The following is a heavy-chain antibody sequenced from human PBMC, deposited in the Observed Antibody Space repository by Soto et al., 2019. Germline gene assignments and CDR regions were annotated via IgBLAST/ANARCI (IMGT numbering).Heavy chain of an antibody. V-gene: IGHV1-18*01. J-gene: IGHJ3*02. D-gene: IGHD6-13*01. CDR2: ISAYNGNT. Sequence: ASEKVSCKASGYTFTSYGISWVRQAPGQGLEWMGWISAYNGNTNYAQKLQVRVTMPTDTSTSPAYMELRSLRSDDTAVYYWASHGIAADAFDIWCQGTMVTVSS. CDR3: ASHGIAADAFDI. CDR1: GYTFTSYG.